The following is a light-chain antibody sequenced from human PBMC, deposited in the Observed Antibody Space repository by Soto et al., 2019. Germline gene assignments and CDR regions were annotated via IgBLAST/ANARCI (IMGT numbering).Light chain of an antibody. Sequence: DIQMTQSPSAMSASVGDRVIITCRSSQPISNYLAWFQQKPGQAPKRLIYAASTLQSGVPSRFSGSGSGTRFTLTITSLQPEDVATYYCLHEYNYPWTFGQGTKVDIK. V-gene: IGKV1-17*03. CDR3: LHEYNYPWT. CDR1: QPISNY. CDR2: AAS. J-gene: IGKJ1*01.